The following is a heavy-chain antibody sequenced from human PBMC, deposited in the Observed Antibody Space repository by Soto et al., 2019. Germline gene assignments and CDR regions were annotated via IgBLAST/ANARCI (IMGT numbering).Heavy chain of an antibody. V-gene: IGHV3-21*01. D-gene: IGHD2-15*01. CDR3: AREFQKLLPYGYGMDV. CDR1: GFTFSSYS. CDR2: ISSSSSYI. Sequence: PGGSLRLSCAASGFTFSSYSMNWVRQAPGKGLEWVSSISSSSSYIYYADSVKGRFTISRDNAKNSLYLQMNSLRAEDTAVYYCAREFQKLLPYGYGMDVWRQGITVSVS. J-gene: IGHJ6*02.